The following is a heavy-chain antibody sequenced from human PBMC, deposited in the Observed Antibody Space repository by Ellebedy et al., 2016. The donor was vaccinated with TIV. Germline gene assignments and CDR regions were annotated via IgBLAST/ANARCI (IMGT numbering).Heavy chain of an antibody. CDR1: GASVRSSSYY. D-gene: IGHD2-21*02. Sequence: SETLSLAXTVSGASVRSSSYYWVWYRQPPGRGLEWTGSIYYDGRTYYNTALEGRVTVSVDTSKNQFSLRLYSVTAADTAVYYCARHPYMTDWGQGTLVTVSS. CDR2: IYYDGRT. V-gene: IGHV4-39*01. J-gene: IGHJ4*02. CDR3: ARHPYMTD.